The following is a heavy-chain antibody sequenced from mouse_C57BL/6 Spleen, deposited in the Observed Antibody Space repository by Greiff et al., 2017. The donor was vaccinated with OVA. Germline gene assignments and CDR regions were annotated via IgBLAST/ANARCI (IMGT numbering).Heavy chain of an antibody. Sequence: EVQLVESGGGLVQPGGSLSLSCAASGFTFTDYYMSWVRQPPGKALEWLGFIRNKANGYTTEYSASVKGRFTISRDNSQSILYLQMNALRAEDSATYYCARYRGTGTNWYFDVWGTGTTVTVSS. CDR2: IRNKANGYTT. CDR3: ARYRGTGTNWYFDV. V-gene: IGHV7-3*01. CDR1: GFTFTDYY. D-gene: IGHD4-1*01. J-gene: IGHJ1*03.